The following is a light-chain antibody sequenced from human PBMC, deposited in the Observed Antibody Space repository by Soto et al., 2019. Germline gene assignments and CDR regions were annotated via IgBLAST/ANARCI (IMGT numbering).Light chain of an antibody. CDR3: QEHNNWPALT. J-gene: IGKJ4*01. CDR1: QSVSSN. CDR2: GAS. V-gene: IGKV3-15*01. Sequence: EIVMTQSPATLSVSPGERATLSCRANQSVSSNLAWYQQKPGQAPRLLISGASTRATGIPDRFSGSGSGTEFTLTISSLQSEDFAVYYCQEHNNWPALTFGGGTKVEIK.